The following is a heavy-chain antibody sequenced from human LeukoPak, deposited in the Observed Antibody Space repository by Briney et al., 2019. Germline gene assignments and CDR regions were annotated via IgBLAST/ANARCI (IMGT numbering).Heavy chain of an antibody. CDR2: ISSSSSYI. J-gene: IGHJ5*02. CDR1: GFTFSSYS. D-gene: IGHD6-13*01. CDR3: ARAPPYIAAAGPSWFDP. Sequence: GGSLRLSCAASGFTFSSYSMNWVRQAPGKGLEWVSSISSSSSYIYYADSVKGRFTISRDNAKNSLYLQMNSLRAEDTAVYYCARAPPYIAAAGPSWFDPWGQGTLVTVSS. V-gene: IGHV3-21*01.